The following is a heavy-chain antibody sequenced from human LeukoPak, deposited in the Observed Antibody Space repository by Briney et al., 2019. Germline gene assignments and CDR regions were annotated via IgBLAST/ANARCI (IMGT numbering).Heavy chain of an antibody. V-gene: IGHV3-30*04. CDR3: ARTEMGYYYDSSGYGNYFDY. Sequence: GGSLRLSCAASGFTFSSYAMHWVRQAPGKGLEWVAVKSYDGSNKYYADSVKGRFTISRDNSKNTLYLQMNSLRAEDTAVYYCARTEMGYYYDSSGYGNYFDYWGQGTLVTVSS. CDR1: GFTFSSYA. CDR2: KSYDGSNK. J-gene: IGHJ4*02. D-gene: IGHD3-22*01.